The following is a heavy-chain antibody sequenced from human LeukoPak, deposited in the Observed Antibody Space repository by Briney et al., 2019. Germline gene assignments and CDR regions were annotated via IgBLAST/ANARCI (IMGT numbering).Heavy chain of an antibody. CDR3: AREEIAARCFDY. V-gene: IGHV1-2*02. D-gene: IGHD6-6*01. Sequence: ASVKVSCKASGYTFTSYGISWVRQAPGQGLEWMGWINPNSGGTNYAQKFRGRVTMTRDTSISTAYMELSRLRSDDTAVYYCAREEIAARCFDYWGQGTLVTVSS. CDR2: INPNSGGT. CDR1: GYTFTSYG. J-gene: IGHJ4*02.